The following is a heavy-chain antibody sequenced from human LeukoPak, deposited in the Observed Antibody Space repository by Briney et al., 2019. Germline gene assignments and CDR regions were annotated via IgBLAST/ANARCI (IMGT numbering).Heavy chain of an antibody. V-gene: IGHV4-59*12. Sequence: SETLSLTCTVSGGSISSYYWSWIRQPPGKGLEWIGYIYYSGSTNYNPSLKSRVTISVDTSKNQFSLKLSSVTAADTAVYYCARDEYGRPFDYWGQGTLVAVSS. CDR3: ARDEYGRPFDY. CDR2: IYYSGST. CDR1: GGSISSYY. J-gene: IGHJ4*02. D-gene: IGHD4/OR15-4a*01.